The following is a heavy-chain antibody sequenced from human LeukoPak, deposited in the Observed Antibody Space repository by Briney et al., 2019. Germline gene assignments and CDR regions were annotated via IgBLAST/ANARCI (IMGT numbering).Heavy chain of an antibody. CDR1: GGSISSYY. CDR3: ARETVIVLDH. Sequence: ASETLSLTCTVSGGSISSYYWSWIRQTPDKGLEWIGYVYSSGSTNYNPSLKSRITMSADTSKNQFSLRLSSVTAADTAIYYCARETVIVLDHWGLGALVTVSS. J-gene: IGHJ4*02. V-gene: IGHV4-59*01. D-gene: IGHD3-16*02. CDR2: VYSSGST.